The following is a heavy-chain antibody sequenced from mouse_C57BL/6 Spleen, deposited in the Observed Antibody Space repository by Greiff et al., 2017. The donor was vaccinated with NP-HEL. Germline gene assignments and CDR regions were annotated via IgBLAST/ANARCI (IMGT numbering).Heavy chain of an antibody. V-gene: IGHV1-80*01. D-gene: IGHD1-1*01. CDR1: GYAFSSYW. J-gene: IGHJ1*03. CDR2: IYPGDGDT. Sequence: QVQLQQSGAELVKPGASVKISCKASGYAFSSYWMNWVKQRPGKGLEWIGQIYPGDGDTNYNGKFKGKATLTADKSSSTAYMQLSSLTSEDSAVYFCARAHFTTVVPYWYFDVWGTGTTVTVSS. CDR3: ARAHFTTVVPYWYFDV.